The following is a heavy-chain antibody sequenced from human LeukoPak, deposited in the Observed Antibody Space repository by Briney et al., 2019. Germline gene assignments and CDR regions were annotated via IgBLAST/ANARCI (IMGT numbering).Heavy chain of an antibody. Sequence: SETLSLTCTVSGGSISNYYWSWIRQPPGKGLEWIGYIYYSGNTNYNPSLKSRVTISVDTSKNQFSLKLSSVTAADTAVYYCASENYSSGWYGIIDYWGQGTLVTVSS. V-gene: IGHV4-59*01. CDR1: GGSISNYY. CDR2: IYYSGNT. D-gene: IGHD6-19*01. CDR3: ASENYSSGWYGIIDY. J-gene: IGHJ4*02.